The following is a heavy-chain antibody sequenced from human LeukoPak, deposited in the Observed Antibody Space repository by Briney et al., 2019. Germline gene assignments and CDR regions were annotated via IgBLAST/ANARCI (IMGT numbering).Heavy chain of an antibody. J-gene: IGHJ4*02. D-gene: IGHD6-19*01. CDR3: AREGAVAGNFDY. CDR1: GFTFSSYW. CDR2: INSDGSST. V-gene: IGHV3-74*01. Sequence: GGSLRLSCAASGFTFSSYWMHWARQAPGKGLVWVSRINSDGSSTSYADSVKGRFTISRDNAKNTLYLQMNSLRAEDTAVYYCAREGAVAGNFDYWGQGTLVTVSS.